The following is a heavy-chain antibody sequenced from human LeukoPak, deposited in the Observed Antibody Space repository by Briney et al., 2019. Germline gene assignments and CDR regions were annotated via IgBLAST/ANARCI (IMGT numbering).Heavy chain of an antibody. J-gene: IGHJ4*02. V-gene: IGHV1-69*05. CDR2: IIPIFGTA. CDR3: ARSREVYYDSRGYPFDY. Sequence: ASVKVSCKASGGTFSSYAISWVRQAPGQGLEWMGGIIPIFGTANYAQKFQGRVTITTDESTSTAYMELSSLRSGDTAVYYCARSREVYYDSRGYPFDYWGQGTLVTVSS. CDR1: GGTFSSYA. D-gene: IGHD3-22*01.